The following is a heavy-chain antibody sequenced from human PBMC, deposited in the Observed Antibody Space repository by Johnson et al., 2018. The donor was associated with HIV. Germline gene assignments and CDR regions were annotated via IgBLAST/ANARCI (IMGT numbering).Heavy chain of an antibody. CDR3: AKGGGLLSAFDI. CDR1: GFTFSSYG. Sequence: QVQLVESGGGVVQPGRSLRLSCAASGFTFSSYGMHWVRQAPGKGLEWVAVIWYDGSNKYYADSVKGRFTISRDNAKNSLYLQMSSLRAEDTAVYYCAKGGGLLSAFDIWGQGTMVTVSS. CDR2: IWYDGSNK. J-gene: IGHJ3*02. D-gene: IGHD2-2*01. V-gene: IGHV3-33*03.